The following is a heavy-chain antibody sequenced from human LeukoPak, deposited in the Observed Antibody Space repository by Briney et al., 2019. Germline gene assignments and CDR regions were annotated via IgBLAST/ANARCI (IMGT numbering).Heavy chain of an antibody. CDR2: IYTSGST. J-gene: IGHJ4*02. Sequence: SETLSLTCTVSGGSISNYYWTWIRQPAGEGLEWIGRIYTSGSTNYNPSLKSRVTMSLDTSKNQFSLKLSSVTAAETAVYYCAREAGVRGARGFDFWGQGTLVTVSS. D-gene: IGHD3-10*01. CDR1: GGSISNYY. V-gene: IGHV4-4*07. CDR3: AREAGVRGARGFDF.